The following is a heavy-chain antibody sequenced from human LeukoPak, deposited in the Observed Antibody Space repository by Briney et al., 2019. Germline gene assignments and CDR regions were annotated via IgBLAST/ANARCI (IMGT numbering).Heavy chain of an antibody. CDR2: ISSNGGST. CDR1: GFTFSSYA. J-gene: IGHJ4*02. Sequence: GGSLRLSCSASGFTFSSYAMHWVRQAPGKGLEYVSAISSNGGSTYYADSVKGRFTISRDNSKNTLYLQMSSLRAEDTAVYYCARVKSVFAYYFDYWGQGTLVTVSS. V-gene: IGHV3-64D*06. CDR3: ARVKSVFAYYFDY. D-gene: IGHD2-21*01.